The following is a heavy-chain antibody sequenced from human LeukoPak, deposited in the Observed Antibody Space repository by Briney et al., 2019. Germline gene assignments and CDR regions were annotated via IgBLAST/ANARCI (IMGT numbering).Heavy chain of an antibody. CDR1: GFTCSSHS. Sequence: GGSLRLSLAAAGFTCSSHSINWVGQAPGEGLEWVSSISGISSYIYYADAVKARFTISRDNATNSLYLQMNRLRAEDTAVYYCARDLEPTIVVVPAATGDYGMDVWGQATTVTVSS. J-gene: IGHJ6*02. CDR3: ARDLEPTIVVVPAATGDYGMDV. V-gene: IGHV3-21*01. CDR2: ISGISSYI. D-gene: IGHD2-2*01.